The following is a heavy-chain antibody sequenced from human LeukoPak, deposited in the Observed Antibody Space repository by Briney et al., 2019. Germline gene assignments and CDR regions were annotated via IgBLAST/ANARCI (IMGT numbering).Heavy chain of an antibody. CDR1: GYTFTSYA. D-gene: IGHD2-2*01. CDR2: INPNSGGT. Sequence: ASVKVSCKASGYTFTSYAMNWVRQAPGQGLEWMGWINPNSGGTNYAQKFQGRVTMTRDTSISAAYMELSRLRSDDTAVYYCARGVVVPAALKTNYYYYYMDVWGKGTTVTISS. J-gene: IGHJ6*03. CDR3: ARGVVVPAALKTNYYYYYMDV. V-gene: IGHV1-2*02.